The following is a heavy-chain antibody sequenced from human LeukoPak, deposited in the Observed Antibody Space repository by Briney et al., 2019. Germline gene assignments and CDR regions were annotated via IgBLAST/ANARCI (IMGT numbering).Heavy chain of an antibody. J-gene: IGHJ4*02. Sequence: PSETLSLTCTVSGYSISSGHYWAWIRQSPGKGLELVGNIYYSGSTDYNPSLKSRVTMSVDTSKNQFSLKLSSVTAADTAVYYCARYFYYGSGSYYNTLYYFDYWGRGTLVTVSS. CDR3: ARYFYYGSGSYYNTLYYFDY. D-gene: IGHD3-10*01. CDR2: IYYSGST. CDR1: GYSISSGHY. V-gene: IGHV4-38-2*02.